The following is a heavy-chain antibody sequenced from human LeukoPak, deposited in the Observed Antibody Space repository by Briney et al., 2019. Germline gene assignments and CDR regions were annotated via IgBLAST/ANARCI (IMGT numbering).Heavy chain of an antibody. J-gene: IGHJ4*02. CDR2: ISYDGSNT. Sequence: RSLRLSFAASGFPFSSYTLHWVRQAPGMGLAWVAVISYDGSNTYYTDSVKGRFTISRDNSKNTLYLQMNSLRAEDSAVYYCTRDPNRGSGHYYDYWGQGTLVTVSS. CDR3: TRDPNRGSGHYYDY. CDR1: GFPFSSYT. D-gene: IGHD3-22*01. V-gene: IGHV3-30-3*01.